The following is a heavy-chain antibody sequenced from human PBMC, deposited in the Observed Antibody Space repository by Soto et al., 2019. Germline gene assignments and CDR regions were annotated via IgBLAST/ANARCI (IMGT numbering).Heavy chain of an antibody. CDR3: ARERYYYGSGDY. J-gene: IGHJ4*02. Sequence: GGSLRLSCAASVFTFSSYWMSWVRQAPGKGLEWVANIKEDGSEKNYVDSVKGQFTISRDNAKNSLYLQMNSLRAEDTAVYYCARERYYYGSGDYWGQGTLVTVSS. CDR1: VFTFSSYW. CDR2: IKEDGSEK. D-gene: IGHD3-10*01. V-gene: IGHV3-7*01.